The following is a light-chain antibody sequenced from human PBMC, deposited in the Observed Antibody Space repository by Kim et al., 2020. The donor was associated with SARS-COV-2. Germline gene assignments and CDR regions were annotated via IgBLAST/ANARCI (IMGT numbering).Light chain of an antibody. CDR3: QSYDSSNEV. V-gene: IGLV6-57*03. Sequence: GKTVTISCPRSRGSMASNYVQWYQQRPGSAPTTVIYEDNQRPSGVPDRFSGSIDSSSNSASLTISGLKTEDEADYYCQSYDSSNEVFGGGTQLTVL. CDR2: EDN. CDR1: RGSMASNY. J-gene: IGLJ2*01.